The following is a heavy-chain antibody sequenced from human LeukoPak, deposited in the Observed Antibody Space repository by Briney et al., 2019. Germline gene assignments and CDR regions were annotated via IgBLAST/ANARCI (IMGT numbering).Heavy chain of an antibody. Sequence: PGRSLRLSCAASGFIFRDYGMHWVRQAPGKGLEWVTGIAYDGSRKHYADSVKGRFTISRDNSRNTMDLQMNSLRVEDTAVYHCTRYDSSRFDPWGQGTLVIVSS. CDR3: TRYDSSRFDP. CDR1: GFIFRDYG. J-gene: IGHJ5*02. D-gene: IGHD3-3*01. CDR2: IAYDGSRK. V-gene: IGHV3-33*05.